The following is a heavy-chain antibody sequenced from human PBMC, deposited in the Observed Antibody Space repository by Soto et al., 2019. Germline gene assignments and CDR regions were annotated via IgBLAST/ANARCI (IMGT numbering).Heavy chain of an antibody. V-gene: IGHV1-18*01. CDR3: ARGVAPYYFDY. Sequence: GASVKVSCKASGYTFTSYGISWVRQAPGQGLEWMGWISAYNGNTKYSQKFQGRVTITRDTSASTAYMELSSLRSEDTAVYYCARGVAPYYFDYWGQGTLVTVS. CDR2: ISAYNGNT. J-gene: IGHJ4*02. D-gene: IGHD2-15*01. CDR1: GYTFTSYG.